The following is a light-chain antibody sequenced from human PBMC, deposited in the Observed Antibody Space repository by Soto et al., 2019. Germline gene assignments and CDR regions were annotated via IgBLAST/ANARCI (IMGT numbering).Light chain of an antibody. V-gene: IGKV2-28*01. J-gene: IGKJ2*01. CDR2: LGS. CDR3: MQALQVPST. CDR1: QSLLHSNGNNF. Sequence: DIVLTQSALSLPVTPGESASISCRSSQSLLHSNGNNFLDWYLQKPGQSPQLLIYLGSQRASGVPDKFSGSGSGTDFTLLIRKVEAEDVGTYYCMQALQVPSTFGQGTKLELK.